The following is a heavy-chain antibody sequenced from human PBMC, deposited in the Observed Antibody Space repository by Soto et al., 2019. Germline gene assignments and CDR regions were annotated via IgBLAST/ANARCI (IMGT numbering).Heavy chain of an antibody. CDR1: GYTFTSYA. Sequence: QVQLVQSGAEVKKPGASVKVSCKASGYTFTSYAMHWVRQAPGQRLEWMGWINAGNGNTKYSQKFQGRVTITRDTSASIAYMELSSLRSEDTAVYYCARVTGYYAPDYWGQGTLVPVSS. CDR3: ARVTGYYAPDY. J-gene: IGHJ4*02. CDR2: INAGNGNT. D-gene: IGHD3-9*01. V-gene: IGHV1-3*01.